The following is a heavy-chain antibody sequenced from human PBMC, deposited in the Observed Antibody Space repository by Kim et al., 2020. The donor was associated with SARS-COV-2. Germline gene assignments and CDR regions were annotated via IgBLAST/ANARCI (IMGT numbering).Heavy chain of an antibody. CDR3: AKVTVASYYYYGMDV. CDR1: GFTFSSYG. V-gene: IGHV3-33*06. D-gene: IGHD2-15*01. J-gene: IGHJ6*02. Sequence: GGSLRLSCAASGFTFSSYGMHWVRQAPGKGLEWVAVIWYDGSNKYYADSVKGRFTISRDNSKNTLYLQMNCLRAEDTSVYYCAKVTVASYYYYGMDVCSQVTTVTVSS. CDR2: IWYDGSNK.